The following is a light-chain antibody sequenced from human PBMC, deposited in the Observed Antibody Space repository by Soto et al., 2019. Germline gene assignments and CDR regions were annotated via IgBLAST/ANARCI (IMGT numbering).Light chain of an antibody. CDR2: GAS. Sequence: EIVMTQSPATLSVSPGERATLSCRASQSISNILAWYQQKPGQAPRLPIYGASTRATGFPDRFSGSGSGTEFTLTISSLHSEDFAVYYCQQYYDWPITFGQGNDWRL. V-gene: IGKV3-15*01. CDR3: QQYYDWPIT. J-gene: IGKJ5*01. CDR1: QSISNI.